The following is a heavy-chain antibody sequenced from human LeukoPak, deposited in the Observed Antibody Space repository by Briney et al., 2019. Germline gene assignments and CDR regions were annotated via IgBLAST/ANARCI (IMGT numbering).Heavy chain of an antibody. V-gene: IGHV1-18*01. CDR3: ARGRGSTSRY. J-gene: IGHJ4*02. CDR2: ISTYNGNT. Sequence: ASVRVSCKASGYTFTSYGITWVRQAPGQGLEWMGWISTYNGNTNYAQNLQGRVTMTTDTSTSTAYMELRSLRSDDTAVYYCARGRGSTSRYWGQGTLVTVSS. D-gene: IGHD5-12*01. CDR1: GYTFTSYG.